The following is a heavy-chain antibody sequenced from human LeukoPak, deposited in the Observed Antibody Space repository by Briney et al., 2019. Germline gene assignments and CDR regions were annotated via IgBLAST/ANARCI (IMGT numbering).Heavy chain of an antibody. V-gene: IGHV3-48*02. CDR3: ARDRSRGYYAD. CDR2: ISSSSTI. Sequence: GGSLRLSCAASGFTFSSYSMNWVRQAPGKGLEWVSYISSSSTIYYADSVKGRFTISRDNAKNSLYLQMNSLRDEDTAVYYCARDRSRGYYADWGQGTLVTVSS. CDR1: GFTFSSYS. D-gene: IGHD2/OR15-2a*01. J-gene: IGHJ4*02.